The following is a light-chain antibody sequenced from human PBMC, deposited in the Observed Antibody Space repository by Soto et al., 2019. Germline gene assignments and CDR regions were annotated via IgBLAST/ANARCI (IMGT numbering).Light chain of an antibody. V-gene: IGKV1-5*01. Sequence: DIQMTQSPSTLSASVGDRVTIPCRASQSVRSWLAWYQQETGKAPKLLIYEASSLKSGVSLRLSGIGYGAEFTLKLSRLQFYELATHVCQQYDSYAWTVGKGTKVDIK. CDR2: EAS. J-gene: IGKJ1*01. CDR3: QQYDSYAWT. CDR1: QSVRSW.